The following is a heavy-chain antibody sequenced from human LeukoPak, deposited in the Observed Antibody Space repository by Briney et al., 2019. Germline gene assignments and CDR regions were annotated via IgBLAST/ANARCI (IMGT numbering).Heavy chain of an antibody. CDR1: GFTYSDYY. J-gene: IGHJ4*02. CDR3: ARDYYDIVTGYQTTARFDY. V-gene: IGHV3-11*01. D-gene: IGHD3-9*01. Sequence: GGSLTLSCAASGFTYSDYYKSWIRQAPGEGVEGVSYISSSGSTIYYASSVKARSTISRDNAKNSQYMKMNSLRVDNTAVYYWARDYYDIVTGYQTTARFDYWGQGTLVTVSS. CDR2: ISSSGSTI.